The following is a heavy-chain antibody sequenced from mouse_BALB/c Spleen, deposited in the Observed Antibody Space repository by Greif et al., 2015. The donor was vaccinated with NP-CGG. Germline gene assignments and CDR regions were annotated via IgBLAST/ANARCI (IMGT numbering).Heavy chain of an antibody. CDR2: INPSTGYT. CDR1: GYTFTSYW. CDR3: ARCEYAY. D-gene: IGHD5-1*01. V-gene: IGHV1-7*01. J-gene: IGHJ3*01. Sequence: VKLQESGAELAKPGASVKMSCKASGYTFTSYWMHWVKQRPGQGLEWIGYINPSTGYTEYNQKFKDKATLTADKSSSTAYKQRSGLASGVSAVYYCARCEYAYWGQGTLVTVSA.